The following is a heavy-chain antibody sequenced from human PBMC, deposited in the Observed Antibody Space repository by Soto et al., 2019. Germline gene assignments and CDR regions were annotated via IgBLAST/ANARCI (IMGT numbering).Heavy chain of an antibody. Sequence: EVQLVESGGGLVQPGGSLRLSCAAFGFNFSSYSMSWVRQAHGKGLEWISYISSSSSTIYYAVSVKGRFTISRDTANNSLCLQLNSLRAEDTAVYYCARAYSSSSGRDAFDIWGHGTIVTVSS. CDR1: GFNFSSYS. D-gene: IGHD6-6*01. J-gene: IGHJ3*02. V-gene: IGHV3-48*01. CDR2: ISSSSSTI. CDR3: ARAYSSSSGRDAFDI.